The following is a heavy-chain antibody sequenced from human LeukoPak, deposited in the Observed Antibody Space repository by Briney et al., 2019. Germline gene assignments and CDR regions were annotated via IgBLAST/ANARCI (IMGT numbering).Heavy chain of an antibody. D-gene: IGHD3-22*01. CDR3: AREQDYYDSSGYHDAFDI. CDR1: GFIFSSYS. J-gene: IGHJ3*02. CDR2: ISSSSSYI. Sequence: PGGSLRLSCAASGFIFSSYSMNWVRQAPGKGLEWVSSISSSSSYIYYADSVKGRFTISRDNAKNSLYLQMNSLRAEDTAVYYCAREQDYYDSSGYHDAFDIWGQGTMVTVSS. V-gene: IGHV3-21*01.